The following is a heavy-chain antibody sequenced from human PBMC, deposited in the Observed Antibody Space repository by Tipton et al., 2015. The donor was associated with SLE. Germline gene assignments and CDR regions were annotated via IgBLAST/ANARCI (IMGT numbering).Heavy chain of an antibody. J-gene: IGHJ4*02. CDR2: IYYRGTT. Sequence: GLVKPSETLSLTCTVSGGSISSSSYYWAWIRQPPGKGLEWIGDIYYRGTTYYNPSLKSPVTISVDMSKNQFSLKLSSVTAADTAVYYCARGRYYFDYWGQGTLVTVSS. CDR3: ARGRYYFDY. CDR1: GGSISSSSYY. V-gene: IGHV4-39*07.